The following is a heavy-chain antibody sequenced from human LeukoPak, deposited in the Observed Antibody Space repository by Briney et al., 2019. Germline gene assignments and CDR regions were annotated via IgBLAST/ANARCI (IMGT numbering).Heavy chain of an antibody. Sequence: SETLSLTCAVYGGSFSGYYWSWIRQPPGKGLEWIGEINHSGSTNYNPSLKSRVTISVDTSKNQFSLKLSSVTAADTAVYYCARDGGRGLYWGQGTLVTVSS. CDR2: INHSGST. D-gene: IGHD3-16*01. J-gene: IGHJ4*02. CDR1: GGSFSGYY. CDR3: ARDGGRGLY. V-gene: IGHV4-34*01.